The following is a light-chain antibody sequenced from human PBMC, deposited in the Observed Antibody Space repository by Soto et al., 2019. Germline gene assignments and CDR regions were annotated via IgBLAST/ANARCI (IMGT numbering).Light chain of an antibody. CDR2: DAS. Sequence: EIVLTQSPATLSLSPGERATLSCRASQSVSSYLAWYQQKPGQAPRLLIYDASNRATGIPARFSGSGSGTDFTRTISSLEPEDCAVYYCQQRSNWPQLTFGGGTKVEIK. CDR1: QSVSSY. J-gene: IGKJ4*01. CDR3: QQRSNWPQLT. V-gene: IGKV3-11*01.